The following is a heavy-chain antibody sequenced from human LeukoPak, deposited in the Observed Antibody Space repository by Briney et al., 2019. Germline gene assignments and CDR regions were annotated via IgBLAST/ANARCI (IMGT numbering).Heavy chain of an antibody. CDR2: IYYSGST. V-gene: IGHV4-39*07. CDR1: GGSISSSSYY. Sequence: SETLSLTCTVSGGSISSSSYYWGWIRQPPGKGLEWIGSIYYSGSTYYNPSRKSRVTISVDTSKNQFSLKLSSVTAADTAVYYCARVGYSGDYYYMDVWGKGTTVTVSS. D-gene: IGHD7-27*01. J-gene: IGHJ6*03. CDR3: ARVGYSGDYYYMDV.